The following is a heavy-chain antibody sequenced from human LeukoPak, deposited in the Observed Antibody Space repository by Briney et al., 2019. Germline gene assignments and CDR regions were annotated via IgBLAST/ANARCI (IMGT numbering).Heavy chain of an antibody. D-gene: IGHD2-2*01. CDR2: IYNNGST. J-gene: IGHJ2*01. V-gene: IGHV4-59*08. CDR1: GGSISSYY. Sequence: SETLSLTCTVSGGSISSYYWSWIRQPPGKGLEWFGRIYNNGSTNYNPSLKSRVTISLDTSKNQFSLKLSSVTAADTAVYYCATNRAELWGRGTLVTVSS. CDR3: ATNRAEL.